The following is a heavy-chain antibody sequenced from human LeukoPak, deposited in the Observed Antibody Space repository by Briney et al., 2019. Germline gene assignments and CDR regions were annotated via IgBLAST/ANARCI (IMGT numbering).Heavy chain of an antibody. V-gene: IGHV1-2*02. Sequence: ASVKVSCKASGYTFTGYHMHWVRQAPGQGLEWMGWINPNSGGTNYAQKFQGRVTMTRDTSISTAYMELSRLRSDDTAVYYCARAYGWPHGIGAFDIWGQGTMVTVSS. D-gene: IGHD2-8*02. CDR2: INPNSGGT. CDR3: ARAYGWPHGIGAFDI. CDR1: GYTFTGYH. J-gene: IGHJ3*02.